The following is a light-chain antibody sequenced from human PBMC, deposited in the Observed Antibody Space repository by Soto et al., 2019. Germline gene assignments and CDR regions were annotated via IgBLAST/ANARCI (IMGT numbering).Light chain of an antibody. J-gene: IGKJ2*01. CDR2: ATS. CDR1: QSVTSK. V-gene: IGKV3-15*01. CDR3: QQYNNWPHT. Sequence: EIVMTQSPVTLSLSPGERATLSCRASQSVTSKLAWFQQKPGQAPRLLIYATSTRATGVPARFSGSGSGTEFTLTNSSLQSEDFAVYSCQQYNNWPHTVGQGTKLEIK.